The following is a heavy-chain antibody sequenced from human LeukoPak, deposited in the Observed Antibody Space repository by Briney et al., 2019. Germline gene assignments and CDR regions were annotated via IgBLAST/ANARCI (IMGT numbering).Heavy chain of an antibody. CDR2: IYHSGST. Sequence: PSETLSLTCAVSGGSISSSNWWSWVRQPPGKGLEWIGEIYHSGSTNYNPSLKSRVTISVDKSKNQFSLKLSSVTAADTAVYYCARTSITIFGVVTLDYWGQGTLVTVSS. J-gene: IGHJ4*02. CDR3: ARTSITIFGVVTLDY. V-gene: IGHV4-4*02. D-gene: IGHD3-3*01. CDR1: GGSISSSNW.